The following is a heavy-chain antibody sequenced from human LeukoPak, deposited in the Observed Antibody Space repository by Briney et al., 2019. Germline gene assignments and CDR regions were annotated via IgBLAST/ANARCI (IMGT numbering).Heavy chain of an antibody. J-gene: IGHJ4*02. CDR1: GGSIRSYY. CDR2: IYYSGST. D-gene: IGHD6-19*01. V-gene: IGHV4-59*12. Sequence: SETLSLTCTVSGGSIRSYYWSWIRQPPGKGLEWIGYIYYSGSTNYNPSLKSRVTISVDTSKNQFSLKLSSVTAADTAVYYCARVAVADYYFDYWGQGTLVTVSS. CDR3: ARVAVADYYFDY.